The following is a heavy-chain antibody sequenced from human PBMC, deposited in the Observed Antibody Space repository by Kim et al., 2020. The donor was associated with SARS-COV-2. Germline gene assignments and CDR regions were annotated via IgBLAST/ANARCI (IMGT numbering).Heavy chain of an antibody. J-gene: IGHJ4*02. CDR2: INHSGST. CDR1: GGSFSGYY. CDR3: ARVALGNCSSTSCLFDY. D-gene: IGHD2-2*01. Sequence: SETLSLTCAVYGGSFSGYYWSWIRQPPGKGLEWIGEINHSGSTNYNPSLKSRVTISVDTSKNQFSLKLSSVTAADTAVYYCARVALGNCSSTSCLFDYWGQGTLVTVSS. V-gene: IGHV4-34*01.